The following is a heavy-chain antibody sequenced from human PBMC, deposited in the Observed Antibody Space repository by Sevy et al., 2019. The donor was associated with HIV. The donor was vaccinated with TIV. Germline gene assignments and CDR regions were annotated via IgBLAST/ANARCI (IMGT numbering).Heavy chain of an antibody. V-gene: IGHV3-7*01. CDR2: ITEDGSEQ. D-gene: IGHD3-3*01. Sequence: GGSLRLSCAASGFTFSTYCMTWVRQAPKKGLEWVATITEDGSEQFYVDSVRGRFTISRDNARNSVYLQMTSLRVEDTAMYYCARTFHFERGGYYRHSDSWGQGTLVTVS. CDR3: ARTFHFERGGYYRHSDS. CDR1: GFTFSTYC. J-gene: IGHJ4*02.